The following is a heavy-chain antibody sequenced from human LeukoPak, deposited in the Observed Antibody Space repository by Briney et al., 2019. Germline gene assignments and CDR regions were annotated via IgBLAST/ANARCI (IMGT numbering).Heavy chain of an antibody. CDR3: ASRTRPDVGAFDI. CDR1: GGSISSSSYD. J-gene: IGHJ3*02. D-gene: IGHD6-6*01. V-gene: IGHV4-39*07. CDR2: NSHSGST. Sequence: PSETLSLTCTVSGGSISSSSYDWGWIRQPPGKGLEWIGRNSHSGSTYYNPSLKSRDTISVDTSKNQFSLKLSSVTAADTAVYYCASRTRPDVGAFDIWGQGTMVTVSS.